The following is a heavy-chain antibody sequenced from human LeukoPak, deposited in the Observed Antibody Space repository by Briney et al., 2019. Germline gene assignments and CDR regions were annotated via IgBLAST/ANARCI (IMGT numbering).Heavy chain of an antibody. CDR3: ARSGSYYTNWFDP. Sequence: PSETLSLTCTVSGGSISSYYWSWVRQPPGKGLEWIGYIYTSGSTNYNPSLKSRVTISVDTSKNQFSLKLSSVTAADTAVYYCARSGSYYTNWFDPWGQGTLVTVSS. J-gene: IGHJ5*02. CDR1: GGSISSYY. V-gene: IGHV4-4*09. CDR2: IYTSGST. D-gene: IGHD3-10*01.